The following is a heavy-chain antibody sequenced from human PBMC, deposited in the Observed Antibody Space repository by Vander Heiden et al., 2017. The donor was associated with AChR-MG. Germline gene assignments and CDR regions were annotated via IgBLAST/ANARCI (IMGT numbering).Heavy chain of an antibody. J-gene: IGHJ3*02. CDR1: GFSFSTYG. D-gene: IGHD4-17*01. CDR3: AKDQSSGDYPGIFDI. V-gene: IGHV3-30*18. CDR2: ISYDETYK. Sequence: QVQLVESGGGAVPPGRSLRPSCAPRGFSFSTYGMHWVRQTPGKGLEWVAVISYDETYKYYGDAVKGRFTISRDNSRNMLYLQMNSLRPEDTAVYYCAKDQSSGDYPGIFDIWGQGTMVTVSS.